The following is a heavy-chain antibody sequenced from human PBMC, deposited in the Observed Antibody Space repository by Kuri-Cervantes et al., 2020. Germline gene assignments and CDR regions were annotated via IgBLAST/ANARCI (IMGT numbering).Heavy chain of an antibody. CDR2: IIPIFGTA. V-gene: IGHV1-69*13. D-gene: IGHD6-19*01. J-gene: IGHJ4*02. CDR1: GYTFTSYA. Sequence: SVKVSCKASGYTFTSYAMNWVRQAPGQGLEWMGGIIPIFGTANYAQKFQGRVTITADESTSTAYMELSSLRSEDTAVYYCARGYSSGWYTPFDYWGQGTLVTVSS. CDR3: ARGYSSGWYTPFDY.